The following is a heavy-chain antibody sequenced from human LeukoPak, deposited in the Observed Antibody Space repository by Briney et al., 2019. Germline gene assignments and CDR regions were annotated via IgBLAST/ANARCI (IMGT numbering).Heavy chain of an antibody. Sequence: GGSLRLSCAASGFAFDDYGMSWVRQAPGKGLEWVSGINWNGGSIGYADSVEGRFTISRDNAKNSLYLQINSLRAEDTALYYCARADKDGYGFFGFDYWGQGTLVTVSS. D-gene: IGHD5-18*01. CDR3: ARADKDGYGFFGFDY. V-gene: IGHV3-20*04. CDR1: GFAFDDYG. CDR2: INWNGGSI. J-gene: IGHJ4*02.